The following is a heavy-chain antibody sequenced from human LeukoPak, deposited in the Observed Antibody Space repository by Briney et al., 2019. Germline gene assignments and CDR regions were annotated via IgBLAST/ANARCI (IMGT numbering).Heavy chain of an antibody. CDR1: GFTFSDYY. CDR2: INWNGGST. Sequence: GGSLRLSCAASGFTFSDYYMSWIRQAPGKGLEWVSGINWNGGSTGYADSVKGRFTISRDNAKNSLYLQMNSLRAEDTALYYCARDRIVGATGPGWFDPWGQGALVTVSS. J-gene: IGHJ5*02. D-gene: IGHD1-26*01. CDR3: ARDRIVGATGPGWFDP. V-gene: IGHV3-20*04.